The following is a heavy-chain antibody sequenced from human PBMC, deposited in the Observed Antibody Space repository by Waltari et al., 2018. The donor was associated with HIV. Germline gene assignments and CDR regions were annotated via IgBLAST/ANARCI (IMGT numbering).Heavy chain of an antibody. Sequence: QVQLVQSGADVKKPGASVKVSCKASGYPFTDYYIHWVRQAPGQGLEWMGWMNPNSGGTNYPQKFKGRVTMTRDTSIKTAYLQLSGLTSDDTALYWCSRGGTILTGYYPSGVSWGQGTPVTVSS. CDR1: GYPFTDYY. CDR2: MNPNSGGT. CDR3: SRGGTILTGYYPSGVS. J-gene: IGHJ5*02. D-gene: IGHD3-9*01. V-gene: IGHV1-2*02.